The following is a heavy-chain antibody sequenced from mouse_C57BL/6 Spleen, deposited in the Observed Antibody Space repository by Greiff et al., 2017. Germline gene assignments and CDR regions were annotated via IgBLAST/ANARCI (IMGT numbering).Heavy chain of an antibody. J-gene: IGHJ2*01. CDR1: GYTFTSYW. Sequence: QVQLQQPGAELVRPGTSVKLSCKASGYTFTSYWMHWVKQRPGQGLEWIGVIDPSDSYTNYNQKFKGKATLTVDTSSSTAYMQLSSLTSEDSAVYYCARGGAYYSYYFDYWGQGTTLTVSS. CDR3: ARGGAYYSYYFDY. CDR2: IDPSDSYT. D-gene: IGHD2-12*01. V-gene: IGHV1-59*01.